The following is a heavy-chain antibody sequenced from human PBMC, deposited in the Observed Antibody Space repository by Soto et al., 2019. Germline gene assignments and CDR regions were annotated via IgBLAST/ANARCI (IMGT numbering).Heavy chain of an antibody. Sequence: SVKVSCKASGGTFSSYAISWVRQAPGQGLEWMGWIIAIFGTANYAQKFQGRVTITRDTSASTAYMELSSLRSEDTAVYYCAREGMVYDSSGYFASYYFDYWGQGTLVTVSS. CDR2: IIAIFGTA. D-gene: IGHD3-22*01. CDR1: GGTFSSYA. CDR3: AREGMVYDSSGYFASYYFDY. J-gene: IGHJ4*02. V-gene: IGHV1-69*05.